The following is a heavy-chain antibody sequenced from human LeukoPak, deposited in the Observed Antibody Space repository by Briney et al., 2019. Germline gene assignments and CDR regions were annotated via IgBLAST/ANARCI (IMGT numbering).Heavy chain of an antibody. V-gene: IGHV4-34*01. CDR2: INHSGST. J-gene: IGHJ4*02. Sequence: SETLSLTCAVYGGSFSGYYWSWIRQPPGKGLEWIGEINHSGSTNYNPSLKSRVTISVDTSKNQFSLKLSSVTAADTAVYYCARGSPVRLEEAVAGIFDHWGQGTLVTVSS. D-gene: IGHD6-19*01. CDR3: ARGSPVRLEEAVAGIFDH. CDR1: GGSFSGYY.